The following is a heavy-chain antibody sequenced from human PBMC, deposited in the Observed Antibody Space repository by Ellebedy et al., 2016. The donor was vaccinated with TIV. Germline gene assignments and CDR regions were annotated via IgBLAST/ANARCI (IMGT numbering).Heavy chain of an antibody. V-gene: IGHV3-33*07. D-gene: IGHD3-10*01. CDR1: GITFNTFI. CDR2: IWYDGSNK. J-gene: IGHJ3*02. CDR3: ARDLEFRAFGESAFDI. Sequence: GESLKISCEASGITFNTFIMSWVRQAPGKGLEWVAVIWYDGSNKYYADSVKGRFTISRDNSKNTLYLQMNSLRAEDTAVYYCARDLEFRAFGESAFDIWGQGTMVTVSS.